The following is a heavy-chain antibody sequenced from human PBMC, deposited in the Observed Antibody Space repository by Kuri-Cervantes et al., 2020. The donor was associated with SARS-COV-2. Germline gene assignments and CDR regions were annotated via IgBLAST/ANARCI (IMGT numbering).Heavy chain of an antibody. Sequence: ESLKISCTVSGGSISSYYWSWIRQPPGKGLEWIGEIYHSGSTNYNPSLKSRVTISVDKSKNQFSLKLSSVTAADTAVYYCARDGDLLWFGDWGQGTLVTVSS. CDR2: IYHSGST. CDR1: GGSISSYY. D-gene: IGHD3-10*01. CDR3: ARDGDLLWFGD. J-gene: IGHJ4*02. V-gene: IGHV4-59*12.